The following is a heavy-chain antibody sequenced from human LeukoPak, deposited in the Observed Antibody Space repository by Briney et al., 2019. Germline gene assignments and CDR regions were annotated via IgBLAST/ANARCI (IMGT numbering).Heavy chain of an antibody. J-gene: IGHJ4*02. CDR3: ARVSGDYYHTVDY. Sequence: GGSLRLSCAASGFTFSSYWMSWVRQAPGKGLEWVANIKQDGSEKYYVDSVKGRFTISRDNAKNSLYLQMDSLRAEDTAVYYCARVSGDYYHTVDYWGQGTLVTVSS. V-gene: IGHV3-7*01. D-gene: IGHD4-17*01. CDR1: GFTFSSYW. CDR2: IKQDGSEK.